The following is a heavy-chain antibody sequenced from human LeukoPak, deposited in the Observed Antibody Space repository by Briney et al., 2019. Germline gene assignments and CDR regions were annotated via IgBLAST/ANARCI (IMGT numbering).Heavy chain of an antibody. D-gene: IGHD3-22*01. J-gene: IGHJ4*02. V-gene: IGHV3-9*01. Sequence: ESGRSLRLSGAASGFTFDDYAMHWVRLAPGKGLELVSGISWNSGSIGYADSVKGRFTISRDNAKNSLYLQMNSLRAEDTALYYCAKDGQVVMNYFDYWGQGTLVTVSS. CDR2: ISWNSGSI. CDR3: AKDGQVVMNYFDY. CDR1: GFTFDDYA.